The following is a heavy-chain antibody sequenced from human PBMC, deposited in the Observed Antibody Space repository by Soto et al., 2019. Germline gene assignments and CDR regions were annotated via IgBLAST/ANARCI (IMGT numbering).Heavy chain of an antibody. V-gene: IGHV1-18*01. CDR3: ARDPSLSCSTTGCYGDC. Sequence: ASVKVSCKASGYTFTSYGISWVRQAPGQGLEWMGWISAYNGNTNYAQKLQGRVTMTTDTSTSTAYMELRSLRSECTAVYYCARDPSLSCSTTGCYGDCWGQGGLVTVSS. CDR2: ISAYNGNT. J-gene: IGHJ4*02. CDR1: GYTFTSYG. D-gene: IGHD2-2*01.